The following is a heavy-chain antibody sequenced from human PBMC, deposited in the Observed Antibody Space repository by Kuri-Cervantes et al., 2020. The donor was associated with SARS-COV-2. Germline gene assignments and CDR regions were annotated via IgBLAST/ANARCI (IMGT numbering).Heavy chain of an antibody. V-gene: IGHV3-7*01. D-gene: IGHD1-26*01. CDR2: LRQDGTEK. J-gene: IGHJ4*02. CDR1: GVTGSNFE. Sequence: GESLKISCEASGVTGSNFEMNWVRQAPGKGLEWVTNLRQDGTEKYYVDSVKGRFTISRDNAKNTLYLQMNSLRAEDTAVYYCARGGSGSWEYWGQGTLVTVSS. CDR3: ARGGSGSWEY.